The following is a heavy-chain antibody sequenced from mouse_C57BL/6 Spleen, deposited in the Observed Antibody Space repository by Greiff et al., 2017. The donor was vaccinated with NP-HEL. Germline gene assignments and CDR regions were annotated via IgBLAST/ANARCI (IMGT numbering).Heavy chain of an antibody. CDR2: ISGGGGNT. CDR3: ARGYSNYLYYFDY. D-gene: IGHD2-5*01. V-gene: IGHV5-9*01. CDR1: GFTFSSYT. Sequence: EVKVVESGGGLVKPGGSLKLSCAASGFTFSSYTMSWVRPTPEKRLEWVATISGGGGNTYYPDSVKGRFTISRDNAKNTLYLQMSSLRSEDTALYYCARGYSNYLYYFDYWGQGTTLTVSS. J-gene: IGHJ2*01.